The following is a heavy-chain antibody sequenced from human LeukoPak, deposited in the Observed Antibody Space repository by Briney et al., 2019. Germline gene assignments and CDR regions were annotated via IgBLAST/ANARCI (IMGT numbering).Heavy chain of an antibody. J-gene: IGHJ4*02. CDR2: ISSSGGST. CDR1: GFTVSSNY. V-gene: IGHV3-23*01. CDR3: AKDLNYAFDY. D-gene: IGHD1-7*01. Sequence: GGSLRLSCAASGFTVSSNYMSWVRQAPGKGLEWVSGISSSGGSTYYADSVKGRFTISRDNSKSTLFLQMNSLRAEDTAIYFCAKDLNYAFDYWGQGAVVTVSS.